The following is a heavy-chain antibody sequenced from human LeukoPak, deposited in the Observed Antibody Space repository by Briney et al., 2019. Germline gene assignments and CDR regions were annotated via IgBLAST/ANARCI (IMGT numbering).Heavy chain of an antibody. CDR2: ISWNSGSI. Sequence: GGSLRLSCAASGFTFDDYAMHWVRQAPGKGLEWVSGISWNSGSIGYADSVKDRFTISRDNAKNSLYLQMNSLRAEDTALYYCAKAPITIFGVGFGYFDYWGQGTLVTASS. CDR3: AKAPITIFGVGFGYFDY. V-gene: IGHV3-9*01. J-gene: IGHJ4*02. CDR1: GFTFDDYA. D-gene: IGHD3-3*01.